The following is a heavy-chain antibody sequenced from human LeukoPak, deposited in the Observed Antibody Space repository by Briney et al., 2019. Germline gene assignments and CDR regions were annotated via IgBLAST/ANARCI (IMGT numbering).Heavy chain of an antibody. V-gene: IGHV3-23*01. D-gene: IGHD5-18*01. CDR3: TKDQGYSYYYLDY. J-gene: IGHJ4*02. Sequence: GGSLRLSCAASGFTFNNHAMSWVRQAPGKGLEWVSGINGNGASTYYSDSVKGRFTISRGNSKNTLYLQMSSLRAEDTAIYYCTKDQGYSYYYLDYWGQGTLVTVSS. CDR2: INGNGAST. CDR1: GFTFNNHA.